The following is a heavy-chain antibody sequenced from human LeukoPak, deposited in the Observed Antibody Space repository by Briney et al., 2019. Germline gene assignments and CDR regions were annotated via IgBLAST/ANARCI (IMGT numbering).Heavy chain of an antibody. V-gene: IGHV3-23*01. CDR1: GFTVSSNY. J-gene: IGHJ4*02. Sequence: GGSLRLSCAASGFTVSSNYMSWVRQAPGKGLEWVSAISGSGGSTYYADSVKGRFTISRDNSKNTLYLQMNSLRAEDTAVYYCAKDLYNLYYYDSSGFYYFDYWGQGTLVTVPS. D-gene: IGHD3-22*01. CDR3: AKDLYNLYYYDSSGFYYFDY. CDR2: ISGSGGST.